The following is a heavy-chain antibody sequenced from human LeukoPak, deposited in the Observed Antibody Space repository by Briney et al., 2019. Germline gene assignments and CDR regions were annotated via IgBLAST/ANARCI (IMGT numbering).Heavy chain of an antibody. CDR3: ATVLGGFSGWYYFDY. CDR2: FDPEDGET. J-gene: IGHJ4*02. D-gene: IGHD6-13*01. Sequence: ASVKVSCKVSGYTLTELSMHWVRQAPGKGLEWMGGFDPEDGETIYAQKFQGRVTMTEDTSTDTAYMELSSLRSEDTAVYYCATVLGGFSGWYYFDYWGQGTLVTVSS. V-gene: IGHV1-24*01. CDR1: GYTLTELS.